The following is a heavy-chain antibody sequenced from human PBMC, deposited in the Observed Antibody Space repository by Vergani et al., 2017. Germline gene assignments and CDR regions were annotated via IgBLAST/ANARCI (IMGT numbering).Heavy chain of an antibody. Sequence: QVQLVQSGAEVKKPGSSVKVSCKASGGTFSSYAISWVRQAPGQGLEWMGGIIPIFGTANYAQKFQGRVTITADESTSTAYMELSSLRSEDTAVYYCAREVPTAAGYYYYYGMDVWGQGTTVTVSS. J-gene: IGHJ6*02. V-gene: IGHV1-69*01. CDR2: IIPIFGTA. CDR3: AREVPTAAGYYYYYGMDV. CDR1: GGTFSSYA. D-gene: IGHD6-13*01.